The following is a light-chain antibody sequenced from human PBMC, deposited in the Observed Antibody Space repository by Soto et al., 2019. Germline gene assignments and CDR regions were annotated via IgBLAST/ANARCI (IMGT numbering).Light chain of an antibody. CDR3: QHYNNWSVT. CDR2: GAS. Sequence: IVMTQSPATLSVSPGERATLSCRASQSVSSYLAWYQQKPGQAPRLLIYGASRRATGIPARFSGSGAGTEFTLTISSLQSEDFSVYYCQHYNNWSVTFGQGTKLEIK. J-gene: IGKJ2*01. V-gene: IGKV3-15*01. CDR1: QSVSSY.